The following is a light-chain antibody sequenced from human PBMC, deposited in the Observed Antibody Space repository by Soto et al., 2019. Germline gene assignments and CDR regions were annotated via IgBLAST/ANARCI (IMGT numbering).Light chain of an antibody. J-gene: IGKJ4*01. Sequence: DIQMTQSPSSLSASVGDRVTLTCQASQGISYRLNWYQHKPGKAPNLLISDASNLETGVPSRFSGSGSGTDFTLTISGLQPEDIATYFWQQYYNLPLTFGGGTRVEIK. V-gene: IGKV1-33*01. CDR2: DAS. CDR3: QQYYNLPLT. CDR1: QGISYR.